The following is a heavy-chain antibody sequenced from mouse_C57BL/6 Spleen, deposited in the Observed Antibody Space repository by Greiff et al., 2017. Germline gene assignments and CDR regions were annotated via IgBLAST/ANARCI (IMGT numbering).Heavy chain of an antibody. Sequence: EVKLMESGGGLVKPGGSLKLSCAASGFTFSDYGMHWVRQAPEKGLEWVAYISSGSSTIYYADTVKGRFTICRDNAKNTLFLQMTSLRSEDTAMDYYARAPYGSSSYWGQGTTLTVSA. CDR2: ISSGSSTI. CDR3: ARAPYGSSSY. D-gene: IGHD1-1*01. CDR1: GFTFSDYG. J-gene: IGHJ2*01. V-gene: IGHV5-17*01.